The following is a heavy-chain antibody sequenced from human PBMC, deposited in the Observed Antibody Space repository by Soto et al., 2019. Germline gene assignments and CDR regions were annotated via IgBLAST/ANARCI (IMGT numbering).Heavy chain of an antibody. J-gene: IGHJ4*02. CDR2: IYYSGST. Sequence: SETLSLTCTVSGGSISSYYWSWIRQPPGKGLEWIGYIYYSGSTNYNPSLKSRVTISVDTSKNQFSLKLSSVTAADTAVYYCARSGGSGSYYTQPYDYWGQGTLVTVS. V-gene: IGHV4-59*08. CDR1: GGSISSYY. D-gene: IGHD3-10*01. CDR3: ARSGGSGSYYTQPYDY.